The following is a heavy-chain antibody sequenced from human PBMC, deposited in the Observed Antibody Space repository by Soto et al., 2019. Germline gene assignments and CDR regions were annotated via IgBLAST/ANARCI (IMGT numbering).Heavy chain of an antibody. J-gene: IGHJ4*02. CDR2: IYYSGTT. V-gene: IGHV4-30-4*01. CDR3: ATVARGESVFDF. CDR1: GHSISSGAYY. Sequence: QVQLQESGPGLVKPSQTLSLTCTVSGHSISSGAYYWSWVRQCPGKGLEWIGSIYYSGTTYYKPSLKSRIIMSVDTSRNQLSLKLTSVTPADTAVYFCATVARGESVFDFWGKGTLVTVSS. D-gene: IGHD3-10*01.